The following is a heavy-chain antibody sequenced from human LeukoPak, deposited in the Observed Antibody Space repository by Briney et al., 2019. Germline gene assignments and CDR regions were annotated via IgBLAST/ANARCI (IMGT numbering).Heavy chain of an antibody. CDR3: AKDPNYYDSSGYIP. V-gene: IGHV3-23*01. J-gene: IGHJ5*02. CDR1: GFTFSSYA. D-gene: IGHD3-22*01. CDR2: ISGSGGST. Sequence: PGGSLRLSCAASGFTFSSYAMSWVRQAPGKGLEWVSAISGSGGSTYYADSVKGRFTISRDNSKNTLYLQMNSLRAEDTAVYYCAKDPNYYDSSGYIPWGQGTLVTVSS.